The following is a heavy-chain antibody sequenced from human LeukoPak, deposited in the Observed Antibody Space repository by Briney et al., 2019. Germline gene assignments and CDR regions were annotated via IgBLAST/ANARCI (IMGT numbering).Heavy chain of an antibody. V-gene: IGHV1-18*01. J-gene: IGHJ4*02. CDR2: ISAYNGNT. Sequence: ASVKVSCKASGYTFTSYGISWVRQAPGQGLEWMGWISAYNGNTNYAQKLQGRVTMTTDTSTSTAYMELRSLRSDDTAVYYCARGTTELRYLDWLSHYFDYWGQGTLVTVSS. CDR3: ARGTTELRYLDWLSHYFDY. CDR1: GYTFTSYG. D-gene: IGHD3-9*01.